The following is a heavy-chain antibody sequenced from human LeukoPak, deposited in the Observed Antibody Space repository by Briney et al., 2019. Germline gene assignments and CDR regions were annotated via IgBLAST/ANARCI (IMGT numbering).Heavy chain of an antibody. CDR3: ARDLGWLQSDY. V-gene: IGHV3-7*01. J-gene: IGHJ4*02. Sequence: GGSLRLSCAASGFTFSSYAMSWVRQAPGKGLEWVATIKKDGSEQYYVDSMKGRLTISRDNAKNSVYLQIHNLRAEDTAVYYCARDLGWLQSDYWGQGTLVTVSS. CDR2: IKKDGSEQ. CDR1: GFTFSSYA. D-gene: IGHD5-24*01.